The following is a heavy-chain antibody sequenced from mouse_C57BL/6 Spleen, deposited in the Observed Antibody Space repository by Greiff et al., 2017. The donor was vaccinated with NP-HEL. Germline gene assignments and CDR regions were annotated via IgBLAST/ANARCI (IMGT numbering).Heavy chain of an antibody. CDR3: ARRGDYGNFHYYAMDY. CDR2: IWSGGST. CDR1: GFALTSYG. J-gene: IGHJ4*01. V-gene: IGHV2-2*01. D-gene: IGHD2-1*01. Sequence: VKLQESGPGLVQPSQSLSISCTVSGFALTSYGVHWVRQSPGKGLEWLGVIWSGGSTDYNAAFISRLSISKDNSKSQVFFKMNSLQADDTAIYYCARRGDYGNFHYYAMDYWGQGTSVTVSS.